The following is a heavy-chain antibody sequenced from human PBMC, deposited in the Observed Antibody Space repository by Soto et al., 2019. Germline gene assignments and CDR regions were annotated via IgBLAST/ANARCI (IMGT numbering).Heavy chain of an antibody. CDR3: ARTAGNFFSYFDY. CDR2: IYPADSDT. D-gene: IGHD1-7*01. Sequence: RGESLKISCKSSGYSFTTYWIGWVRQMPGKGLEWMGIIYPADSDTRYSPSFQGQVTISADKSISVVYLQWSSLKASDTAIYYCARTAGNFFSYFDYWGQGTPVTVSS. J-gene: IGHJ4*02. CDR1: GYSFTTYW. V-gene: IGHV5-51*01.